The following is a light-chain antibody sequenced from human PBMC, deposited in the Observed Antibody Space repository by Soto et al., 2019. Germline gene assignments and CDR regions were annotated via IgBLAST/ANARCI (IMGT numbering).Light chain of an antibody. CDR3: MQALQAPLT. CDR2: LGS. J-gene: IGKJ1*01. CDR1: QSLLHSNGYNY. V-gene: IGKV2-28*01. Sequence: DIVMTQSPLSLPVIPGEPASISCRSSQSLLHSNGYNYLDWYLQKPGQSPQLLIYLGSNRASGVPDRFSGSGSGTDFTLKISRVEAEDVGAYYCMQALQAPLTLGQGTKVDIK.